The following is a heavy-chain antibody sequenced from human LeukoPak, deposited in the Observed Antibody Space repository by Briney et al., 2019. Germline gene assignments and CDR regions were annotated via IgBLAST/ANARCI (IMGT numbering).Heavy chain of an antibody. CDR3: AKDVGKWESLHFLDD. V-gene: IGHV3-23*01. CDR2: ISGSGAST. J-gene: IGHJ4*02. CDR1: GFTLSTNA. D-gene: IGHD1-26*01. Sequence: PGGSLRLSCLTSGFTLSTNAMSWVRQAPGKGLEWISGISGSGASTYYADSVKGRFTISRDDSRNTLYLQMNSLRGDDTAVYYCAKDVGKWESLHFLDDWGQGTLVTVSS.